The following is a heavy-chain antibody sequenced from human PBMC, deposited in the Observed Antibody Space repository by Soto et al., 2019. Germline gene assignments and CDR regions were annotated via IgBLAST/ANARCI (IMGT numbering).Heavy chain of an antibody. D-gene: IGHD3-16*01. CDR2: IYYSGST. CDR1: GCSIRSYD. J-gene: IGHJ4*02. Sequence: SETLSLTCPVSGCSIRSYDWSWIRQPPGKGLEWIGYIYYSGSTNYNPSLKSRVTISVDTSKNQFSLKLSSVTAADTAVYYCARRYGGNFDYWGQGTLVTVSS. CDR3: ARRYGGNFDY. V-gene: IGHV4-59*01.